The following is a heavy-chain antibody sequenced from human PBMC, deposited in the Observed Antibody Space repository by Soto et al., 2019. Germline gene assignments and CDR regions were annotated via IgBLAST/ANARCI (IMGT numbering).Heavy chain of an antibody. Sequence: QVQLVQSGAEVKKPGSSVKVSCQASGGTFSNYAFSWVRQAPGQRLEWMGGIITIFGTANYAQKFQGRVTITADDSTSTAYMELSSLRSEDTAVYYCARGVSGGSGWYEYFDYWGQGTLVTVSS. CDR1: GGTFSNYA. CDR3: ARGVSGGSGWYEYFDY. V-gene: IGHV1-69*01. J-gene: IGHJ4*02. CDR2: IITIFGTA. D-gene: IGHD6-19*01.